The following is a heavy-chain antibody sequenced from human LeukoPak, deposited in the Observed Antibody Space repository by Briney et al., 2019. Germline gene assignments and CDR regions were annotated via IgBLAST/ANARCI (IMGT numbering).Heavy chain of an antibody. CDR2: INPNSGGT. J-gene: IGHJ3*02. CDR1: GYTFTGYY. D-gene: IGHD3-3*01. V-gene: IGHV1-2*02. Sequence: VASVKVSCKASGYTFTGYYMHWVRQAPGQGLEWMGWINPNSGGTNYAQKFQGRVTMTRDASISTAYMELSRLRSDDTAVYYCARALTYYDFFGGGVDAFDIWGQGTMVTVSS. CDR3: ARALTYYDFFGGGVDAFDI.